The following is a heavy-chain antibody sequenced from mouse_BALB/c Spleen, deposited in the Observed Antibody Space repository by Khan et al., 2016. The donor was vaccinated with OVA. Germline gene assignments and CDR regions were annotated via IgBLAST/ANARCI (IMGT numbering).Heavy chain of an antibody. CDR3: ASYRYDYFDY. D-gene: IGHD2-14*01. Sequence: QMQLEESGAELARPGASVKLSCKASGYTFTTYWMQWVKQRPGQGLEWIGTIYPGDGDSRYTQKFKGKATLTADKSYSTAYMQLSSLASEDSAVYYCASYRYDYFDYWGQGTTLTVSS. CDR2: IYPGDGDS. CDR1: GYTFTTYW. J-gene: IGHJ2*01. V-gene: IGHV1-87*01.